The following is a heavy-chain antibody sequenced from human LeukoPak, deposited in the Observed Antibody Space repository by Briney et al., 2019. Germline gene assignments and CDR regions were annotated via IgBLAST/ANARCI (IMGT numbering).Heavy chain of an antibody. J-gene: IGHJ5*02. V-gene: IGHV4-39*07. CDR3: AREPNA. CDR2: VHESGSA. CDR1: GGSIRGSNYH. Sequence: PSETLSHTCIVSGGSIRGSNYHWGWIRQPPARGLEWVGNVHESGSAYYNSSLRSRTSISVDTSKNQFSLRLTAVTAADTAVYYCAREPNAWGQGILVTVSS.